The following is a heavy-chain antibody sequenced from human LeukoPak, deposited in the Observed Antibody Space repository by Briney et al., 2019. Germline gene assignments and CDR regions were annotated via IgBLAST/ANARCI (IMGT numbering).Heavy chain of an antibody. V-gene: IGHV4-59*08. J-gene: IGHJ4*02. Sequence: SETLSLTCTVSGGSISSYYWSWIRQPPEKGLEWIGYIYYSGSTNYNPSLKSRVTISVDTSKNQFSLKLSSVTAADTAVYYCARLQGCSGGSCYPYFDYWGQGTLVTVSS. CDR1: GGSISSYY. CDR2: IYYSGST. D-gene: IGHD2-15*01. CDR3: ARLQGCSGGSCYPYFDY.